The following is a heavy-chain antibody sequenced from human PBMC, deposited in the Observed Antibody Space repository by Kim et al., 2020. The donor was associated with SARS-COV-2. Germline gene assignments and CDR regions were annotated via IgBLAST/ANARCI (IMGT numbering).Heavy chain of an antibody. J-gene: IGHJ6*02. D-gene: IGHD3-10*01. V-gene: IGHV1-69*13. Sequence: SVKVSCKASGGTFSSYAISWVRQAPGQGLEWMGGIIPIFGTANYAQKFQGRVTITADESTSTAYMELSSLRSEDTAVYYCARGHLQVVRGVIGEFYYYYYGMDVWGQGTTVTVSS. CDR3: ARGHLQVVRGVIGEFYYYYYGMDV. CDR1: GGTFSSYA. CDR2: IIPIFGTA.